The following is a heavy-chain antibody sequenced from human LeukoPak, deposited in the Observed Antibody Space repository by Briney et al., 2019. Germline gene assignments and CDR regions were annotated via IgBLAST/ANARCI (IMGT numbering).Heavy chain of an antibody. CDR1: GFTVSSNY. CDR3: AKGYSGSYYRFDY. D-gene: IGHD1-26*01. Sequence: PGGSERLCCAASGFTVSSNYMSWVRQAPGKGLEWVSVIYSGGSTYYADSVKGRFTISRDNSKNTLYLQMNSLRAEDTAVYYCAKGYSGSYYRFDYWGQGTLVTVSS. V-gene: IGHV3-53*01. J-gene: IGHJ4*02. CDR2: IYSGGST.